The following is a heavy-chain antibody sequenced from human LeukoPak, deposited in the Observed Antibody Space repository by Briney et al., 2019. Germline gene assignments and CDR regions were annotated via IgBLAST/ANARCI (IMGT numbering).Heavy chain of an antibody. Sequence: SETLSLTCTVSGGSISSSSYYWGWIRQPPGKGLEWIGSIYYSGSTYYNPSLKSRVTISVDTSKNQFSLKLSSVTAADTAVYYWARGAGYSNRNWFDPWGQGTLVNVSS. D-gene: IGHD6-13*01. J-gene: IGHJ5*02. V-gene: IGHV4-39*07. CDR1: GGSISSSSYY. CDR3: ARGAGYSNRNWFDP. CDR2: IYYSGST.